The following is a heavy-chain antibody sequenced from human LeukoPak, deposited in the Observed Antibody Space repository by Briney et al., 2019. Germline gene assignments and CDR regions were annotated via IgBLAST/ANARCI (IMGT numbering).Heavy chain of an antibody. CDR3: ARPIVVVPLRAFDI. V-gene: IGHV4-59*12. Sequence: SETLSLTCTVSGGSISSYYWSWIRQPPGKGLEWIGYIYYSGSTNYNPSLKSRVTISVDTSKNQFSLKLSSVTAADTAVYYCARPIVVVPLRAFDIWGQGTMVTVSS. D-gene: IGHD2-21*01. CDR1: GGSISSYY. J-gene: IGHJ3*02. CDR2: IYYSGST.